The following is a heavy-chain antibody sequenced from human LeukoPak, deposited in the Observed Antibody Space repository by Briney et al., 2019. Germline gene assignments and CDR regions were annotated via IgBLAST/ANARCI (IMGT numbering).Heavy chain of an antibody. CDR3: SRDKYYDTSGFFYVGDY. V-gene: IGHV1-69*04. J-gene: IGHJ4*02. D-gene: IGHD3-22*01. CDR1: GATFSSNA. CDR2: IIPILGIA. Sequence: SVKVSCRASGATFSSNAISWVRQAPGQGLEWMGRIIPILGIADYAQKFQGRVTITADKSTTKAYMELSSLTSDDTAVYYCSRDKYYDTSGFFYVGDYWGQGTLLTVSS.